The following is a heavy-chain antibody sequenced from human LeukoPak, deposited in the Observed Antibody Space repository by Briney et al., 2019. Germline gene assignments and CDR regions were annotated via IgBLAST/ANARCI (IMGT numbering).Heavy chain of an antibody. J-gene: IGHJ4*02. V-gene: IGHV4-59*01. CDR2: RYYSGTT. D-gene: IGHD3-22*01. CDR3: ARSSSGYYFDY. CDR1: GASISSYY. Sequence: SETLSLTCTVSGASISSYYWSWIRQPPGRGLEWIGHRYYSGTTNYKPSLKSRVTISVDTSKNQFSLRLSSVTAADTAVYYCARSSSGYYFDYWGQGTLVTVSS.